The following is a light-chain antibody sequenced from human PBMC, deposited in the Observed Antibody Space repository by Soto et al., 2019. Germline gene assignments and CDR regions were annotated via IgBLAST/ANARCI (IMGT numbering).Light chain of an antibody. CDR1: QIVSSTH. J-gene: IGKJ5*01. CDR3: QQYGSSPFT. V-gene: IGKV3-20*01. CDR2: GAF. Sequence: DIVLTQSPGTLSLSPGERANLSCRASQIVSSTHLAWYQQKPGQAPRLLIYGAFSRAAGIPDRFSGGRSGTDFTFTISRLEPDDFAVYYCQQYGSSPFTFGQGTRLEIK.